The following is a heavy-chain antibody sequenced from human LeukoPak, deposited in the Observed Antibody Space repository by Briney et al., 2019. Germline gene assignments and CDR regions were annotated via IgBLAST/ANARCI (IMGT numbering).Heavy chain of an antibody. V-gene: IGHV4-34*01. D-gene: IGHD5-18*01. Sequence: SETLSLTCAVYGGSFSGYYWSWIRQPPGKGLEWIGEINHSGSTNYNPSLKSRVTISVDTSKNQFSLKLSSVTAADTAVYYCARTKARGYSYGEPVYHYYMDVWGKGTTVTVSS. CDR1: GGSFSGYY. CDR2: INHSGST. CDR3: ARTKARGYSYGEPVYHYYMDV. J-gene: IGHJ6*03.